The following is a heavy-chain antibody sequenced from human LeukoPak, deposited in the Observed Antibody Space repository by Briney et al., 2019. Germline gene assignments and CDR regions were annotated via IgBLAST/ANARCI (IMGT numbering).Heavy chain of an antibody. CDR3: ARSAAAYCSSTSCYNNWFDP. D-gene: IGHD2-2*02. CDR2: INTDGSST. CDR1: GFTFSSYW. V-gene: IGHV3-74*01. Sequence: GGSLRLSCAASGFTFSSYWMHWVRQAPGKGLVWVSRINTDGSSTSYADSVKGRFTISRDNSKNTLYLQMNSLRAEDTAVYYCARSAAAYCSSTSCYNNWFDPWGQGTLVTVSS. J-gene: IGHJ5*02.